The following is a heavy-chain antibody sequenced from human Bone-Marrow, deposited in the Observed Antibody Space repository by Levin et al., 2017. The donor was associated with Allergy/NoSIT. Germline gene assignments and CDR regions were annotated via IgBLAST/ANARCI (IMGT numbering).Heavy chain of an antibody. CDR1: DDSITDYY. V-gene: IGHV4-59*01. Sequence: PSETLSLTCSVSDDSITDYYWSWIRQPPGKGLQWIGYIFHSGSTNYNPSLKSRVTISVDTSKNQISLNLRSVTAADTAVYYCARVQSPAVAAFDIWGHGALVTVSS. CDR2: IFHSGST. J-gene: IGHJ3*02. CDR3: ARVQSPAVAAFDI. D-gene: IGHD6-19*01.